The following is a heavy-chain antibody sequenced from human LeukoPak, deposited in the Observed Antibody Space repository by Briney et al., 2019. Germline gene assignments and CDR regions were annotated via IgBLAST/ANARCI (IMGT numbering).Heavy chain of an antibody. CDR2: ISYDGSNK. D-gene: IGHD6-19*01. CDR1: GFTFSSYG. Sequence: GGSLRLSCAASGFTFSSYGMHWVRQAPGKGLEWVAVISYDGSNKYYADSVKGRFTISRDNSKNSLYLQMNSLRAEDTAVYYCARSGSSGWYCDYWGQGTLVTVSS. V-gene: IGHV3-30*03. CDR3: ARSGSSGWYCDY. J-gene: IGHJ4*02.